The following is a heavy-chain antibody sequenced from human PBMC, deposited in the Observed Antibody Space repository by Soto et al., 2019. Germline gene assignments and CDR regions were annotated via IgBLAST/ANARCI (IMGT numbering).Heavy chain of an antibody. Sequence: PGGSLRLSCAGSGFIFKNYAMSWVRQAPGKGLEWVPGASASGTRTYYTDSVKGRFTISKDNSKNTLYLQMNSLRPEDTAVYYCAIDPNGDYVGGFDMRGQGTMVTVSS. V-gene: IGHV3-23*01. J-gene: IGHJ3*02. D-gene: IGHD2-21*02. CDR1: GFIFKNYA. CDR3: AIDPNGDYVGGFDM. CDR2: ASASGTRT.